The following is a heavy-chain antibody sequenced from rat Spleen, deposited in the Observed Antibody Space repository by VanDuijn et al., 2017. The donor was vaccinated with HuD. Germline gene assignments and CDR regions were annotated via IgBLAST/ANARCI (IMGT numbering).Heavy chain of an antibody. V-gene: IGHV3-3*01. CDR1: GYSISTTYR. D-gene: IGHD3-7*01. CDR3: AKVEVAWFAY. CDR2: INSAGST. Sequence: EVQLQESGPGLVKPSQSLSLTCSVTGYSISTTYRWNWIREFPGNKLEWMGYINSAGSTVYNPSLKSRIAITRDTSKNQFFLELNSVTLEDTATYYCAKVEVAWFAYWGQGTLVTVSS. J-gene: IGHJ3*01.